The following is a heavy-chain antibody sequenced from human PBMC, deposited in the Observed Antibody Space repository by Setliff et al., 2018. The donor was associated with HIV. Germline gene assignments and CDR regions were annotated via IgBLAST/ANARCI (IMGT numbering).Heavy chain of an antibody. CDR2: IIPMFGTA. V-gene: IGHV1-69*13. CDR3: AREGNSGHGGQIGFDY. CDR1: GDTFRSRA. J-gene: IGHJ4*02. D-gene: IGHD1-26*01. Sequence: SVKVSCKASGDTFRSRAFNWVRQAPGQGPEWMGGIIPMFGTANYAQKFQGRVTITADESTSTVYMELSSLRSDDTALYYCAREGNSGHGGQIGFDYWGQGTLVTVSS.